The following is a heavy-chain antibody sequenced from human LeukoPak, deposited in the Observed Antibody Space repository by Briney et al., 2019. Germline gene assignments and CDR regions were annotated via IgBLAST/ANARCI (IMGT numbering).Heavy chain of an antibody. CDR2: IYPGDSDT. V-gene: IGHV5-51*01. Sequence: GESLKISCKGSGYSFTSYWIGWVRQMPGKGLEWMGIIYPGDSDTRYSPSFQGQVTISADKSISTAYLQWSSLKASDTAMYYCARPAYSNGSNFDYWGQGNPGHRLL. J-gene: IGHJ4*02. D-gene: IGHD6-19*01. CDR1: GYSFTSYW. CDR3: ARPAYSNGSNFDY.